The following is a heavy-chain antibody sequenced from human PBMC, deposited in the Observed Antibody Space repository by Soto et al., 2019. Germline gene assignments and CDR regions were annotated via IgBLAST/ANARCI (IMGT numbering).Heavy chain of an antibody. Sequence: QVQLQESGPRLGKPSGTLSLTCAVSGGSISSSHWWNWVRQPPGKGLGWIGEIYHSGGTNYNPSLKSRVTVSVDKSKSQFSLSLTSVTAADTAVYYCASLAMTKSHLDYWGQGTLVTVTS. D-gene: IGHD4-17*01. CDR1: GGSISSSHW. CDR3: ASLAMTKSHLDY. CDR2: IYHSGGT. J-gene: IGHJ4*02. V-gene: IGHV4-4*02.